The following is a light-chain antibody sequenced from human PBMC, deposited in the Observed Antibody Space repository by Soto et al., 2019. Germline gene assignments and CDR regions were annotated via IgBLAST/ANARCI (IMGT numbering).Light chain of an antibody. Sequence: QSAMNQPASVSGSPGQSITSSCTGTSSDVVGYNYVSWYQQHPGKAPKLMIYDVSNRPSGVSNRFSGSKSGNTASLTISGLQAEDEADYYCSSYTSSSTLAYVFGTGNKVTVL. CDR1: SSDVVGYNY. CDR3: SSYTSSSTLAYV. V-gene: IGLV2-14*01. J-gene: IGLJ1*01. CDR2: DVS.